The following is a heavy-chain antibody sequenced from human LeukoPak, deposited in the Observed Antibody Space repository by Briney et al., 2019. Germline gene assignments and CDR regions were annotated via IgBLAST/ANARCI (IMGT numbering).Heavy chain of an antibody. J-gene: IGHJ4*02. CDR2: IYHSGST. CDR3: AREGLGFGTKNFDY. CDR1: GGSISSGGYY. D-gene: IGHD3-10*01. V-gene: IGHV4-30-2*01. Sequence: PSETLSLTCTVSGGSISSGGYYWSWIRQPPGKGLEWIGYIYHSGSTYYNPSLKSRVTISVDRSKNQFSLKLSSVTAADTAVYYCAREGLGFGTKNFDYWGQGTLVTVSS.